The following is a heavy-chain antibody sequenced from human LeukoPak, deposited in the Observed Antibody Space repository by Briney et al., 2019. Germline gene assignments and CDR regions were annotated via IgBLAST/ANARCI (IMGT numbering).Heavy chain of an antibody. CDR1: AFTFSGNW. CDR3: ARDTGWYFDL. Sequence: PWVSLSFSCAASAFTFSGNWRHWVRQAQGLGLMWFSRLTGDGISTTYADSVKSRFTISRDNAKNTLYLQMISLRAEGTAVYCCARDTGWYFDLWGRGTLVTVSS. V-gene: IGHV3-74*01. J-gene: IGHJ2*01. D-gene: IGHD4-17*01. CDR2: LTGDGIST.